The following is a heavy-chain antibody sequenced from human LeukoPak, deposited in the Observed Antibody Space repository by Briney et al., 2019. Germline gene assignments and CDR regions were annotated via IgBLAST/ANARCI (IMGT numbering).Heavy chain of an antibody. V-gene: IGHV3-23*01. D-gene: IGHD3-22*01. CDR3: AKLFYDSSGYCRHFDY. CDR1: GFTFSSYA. Sequence: GGSLRLSCAASGFTFSSYAMSWVRQAPGKGLEWVSAISGSGGSTYYADSVKGRFTISRDNSKNTLYLQMNSLRAEDTAVYYCAKLFYDSSGYCRHFDYWGQGTLVTVSS. CDR2: ISGSGGST. J-gene: IGHJ4*02.